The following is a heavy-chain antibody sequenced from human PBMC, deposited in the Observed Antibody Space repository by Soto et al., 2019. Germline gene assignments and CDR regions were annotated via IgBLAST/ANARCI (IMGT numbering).Heavy chain of an antibody. V-gene: IGHV4-39*01. J-gene: IGHJ6*02. CDR3: ARQGDITMVRGVIIDYYYYGMDV. Sequence: SETLSLTCTVSGGSISSSSYYWGWIRQPPGKGLEWIGSIYYSGSTYYNPSLKSRVTISVDTSKNQFSLKLSSVTAADTAVYYCARQGDITMVRGVIIDYYYYGMDVWGQGTTVTVS. CDR1: GGSISSSSYY. D-gene: IGHD3-10*01. CDR2: IYYSGST.